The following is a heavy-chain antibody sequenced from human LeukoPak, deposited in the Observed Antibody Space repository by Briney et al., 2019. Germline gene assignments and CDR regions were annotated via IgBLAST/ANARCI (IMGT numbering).Heavy chain of an antibody. CDR1: GFTFSSYW. D-gene: IGHD6-25*01. J-gene: IGHJ4*02. Sequence: PGGSLRLSCAASGFTFSSYWMHWVRQAPGKGLVWVSRINSDGSSISYADSVKGRFTISRDNAKNTLYLQMNSLRAEDTAVYYCARGVVQRLFDYWGQGTLVTVSS. CDR2: INSDGSSI. CDR3: ARGVVQRLFDY. V-gene: IGHV3-74*01.